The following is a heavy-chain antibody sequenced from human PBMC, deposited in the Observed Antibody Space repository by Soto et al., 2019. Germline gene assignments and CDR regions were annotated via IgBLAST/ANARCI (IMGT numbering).Heavy chain of an antibody. Sequence: SETLSLTCAVYGGSFSAYYWSWIRQPPGKGLEWIGEINHSGGTSYNPPLKSRVTISVDTSKSQFSLKLTSVTAADRAVYYCARLGGLTEFSGPWYKFEQWGRGILVTVSS. V-gene: IGHV4-34*01. J-gene: IGHJ4*02. CDR3: ARLGGLTEFSGPWYKFEQ. D-gene: IGHD1-1*01. CDR1: GGSFSAYY. CDR2: INHSGGT.